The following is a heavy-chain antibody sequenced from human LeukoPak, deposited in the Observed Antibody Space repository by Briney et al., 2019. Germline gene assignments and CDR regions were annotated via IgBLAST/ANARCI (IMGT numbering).Heavy chain of an antibody. CDR2: TVSRGTT. V-gene: IGHV3-23*01. D-gene: IGHD6-19*01. CDR1: GFTLTSGA. Sequence: GGSLRLSCVASGFTLTSGAMNGVRQAPGKGLEWVSATVSRGTTQYADSVKGRFTVSRDNSKNTLYLQMNSLRADDTAVYYCAKCSTSAYTSGWCNWIDPWGQGTLVTVSS. CDR3: AKCSTSAYTSGWCNWIDP. J-gene: IGHJ5*02.